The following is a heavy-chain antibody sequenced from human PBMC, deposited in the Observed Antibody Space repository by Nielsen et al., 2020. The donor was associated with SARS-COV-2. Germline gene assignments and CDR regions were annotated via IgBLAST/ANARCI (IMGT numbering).Heavy chain of an antibody. CDR1: GFTFNSYA. V-gene: IGHV3-30*18. CDR3: AKRGDYNSWYYVMEV. D-gene: IGHD4-17*01. Sequence: GESLKISCAASGFTFNSYAMSWVRQAPGKGLEWVAVISYDGSNKYYADSVKGRFTISRDNSKNTLYLQMNSLRAEDTAVYHCAKRGDYNSWYYVMEVWGQGTTVTVSS. CDR2: ISYDGSNK. J-gene: IGHJ6*02.